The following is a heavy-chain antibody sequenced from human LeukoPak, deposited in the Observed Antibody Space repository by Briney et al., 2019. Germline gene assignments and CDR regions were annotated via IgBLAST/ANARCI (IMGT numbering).Heavy chain of an antibody. D-gene: IGHD6-13*01. V-gene: IGHV3-7*05. Sequence: GGSLRLSCEASGFTFSSYWMTWVRQAPGKGLEWVANIKQDGSEKYYVDSVKGRFTISRDNAKNSLHLQMNSLRAEDTAVYYCARVVAAVHIDYWGQGTLVTVSS. CDR3: ARVVAAVHIDY. CDR1: GFTFSSYW. CDR2: IKQDGSEK. J-gene: IGHJ4*02.